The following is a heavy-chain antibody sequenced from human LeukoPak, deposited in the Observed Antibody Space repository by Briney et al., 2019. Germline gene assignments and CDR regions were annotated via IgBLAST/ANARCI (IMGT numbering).Heavy chain of an antibody. Sequence: ASVKVSCKASGYTFTSYDINWVRQATGQGLEWMGWMNPNSGNTGYAQKFQGRVTITRNTSISTAYMELSRLRSDDTAVYYCARDWAYYGSGSLDYWGQGTLVTVSS. CDR3: ARDWAYYGSGSLDY. D-gene: IGHD3-10*01. J-gene: IGHJ4*02. CDR2: MNPNSGNT. V-gene: IGHV1-8*03. CDR1: GYTFTSYD.